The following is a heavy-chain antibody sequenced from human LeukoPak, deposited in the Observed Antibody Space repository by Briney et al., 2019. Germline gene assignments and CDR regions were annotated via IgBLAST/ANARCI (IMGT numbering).Heavy chain of an antibody. D-gene: IGHD3-3*01. V-gene: IGHV4-34*01. J-gene: IGHJ4*02. CDR1: GGSFSGYY. Sequence: SETLSLTCAVYGGSFSGYYWSWIRQPPGKGLEWIGEINHSGSTNYNPSLKSRVTISVDTSKNQFSLKLSPVTAADTAVYYCVRGQFWRYFDYWGQGTLVTVSS. CDR2: INHSGST. CDR3: VRGQFWRYFDY.